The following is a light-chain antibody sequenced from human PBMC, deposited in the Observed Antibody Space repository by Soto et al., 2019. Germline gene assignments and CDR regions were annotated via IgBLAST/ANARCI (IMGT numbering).Light chain of an antibody. J-gene: IGKJ1*01. CDR1: QSIRSW. V-gene: IGKV1-5*03. Sequence: DIQMTQSPSTLSASVGARVTITCRASQSIRSWLAWYQQKPGEAPNLLIYRASSLQSGVPARFSGSGSETEFTLTISSLQPDAFATYYCQQYNSYSWTFGQGPKVVI. CDR3: QQYNSYSWT. CDR2: RAS.